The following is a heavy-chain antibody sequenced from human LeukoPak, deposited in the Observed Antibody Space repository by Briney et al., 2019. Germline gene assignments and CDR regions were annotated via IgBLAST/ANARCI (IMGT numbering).Heavy chain of an antibody. CDR2: ISWNSGSI. D-gene: IGHD5-18*01. J-gene: IGHJ3*02. CDR1: GFTFDDYA. Sequence: GRSLRLSCAASGFTFDDYAMHWVRQAPGKGLEWVSGISWNSGSIGYADSVKGRFTISRDNAKNSLYLQMNSLRAEDTAVYYCAREQLWLLHAFDIWGQGTMVTVSS. V-gene: IGHV3-9*01. CDR3: AREQLWLLHAFDI.